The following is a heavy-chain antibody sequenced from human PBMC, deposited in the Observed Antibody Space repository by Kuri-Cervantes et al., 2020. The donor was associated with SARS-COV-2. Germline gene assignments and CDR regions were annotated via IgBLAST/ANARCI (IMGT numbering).Heavy chain of an antibody. CDR2: INTSGTT. CDR1: GGSITTNN. CDR3: ARGRRDFYDSSGYYHGGFDY. Sequence: SETLSLTCTVSGGSITTNNWNWVRQPAGKGLEWIGRINTSGTTNYNPSLKSRVTMSVDTSKNQFSLKLSSVTAADTAVYYCARGRRDFYDSSGYYHGGFDYWGQGTLVTVSS. D-gene: IGHD3-22*01. V-gene: IGHV4-4*07. J-gene: IGHJ4*02.